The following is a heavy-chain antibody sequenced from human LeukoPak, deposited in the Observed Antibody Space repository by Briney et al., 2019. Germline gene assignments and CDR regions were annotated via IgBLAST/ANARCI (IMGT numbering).Heavy chain of an antibody. CDR3: ARGPTDMDFDY. Sequence: PSVKVSCTASGYTFTKSDYMHWVRQAPGQGLEWMGIINPSDGTTFYAHKFQGRVTMTRDTSTNTVYMELSSLRSEDTAVFYCARGPTDMDFDYWGQGSLVTVSS. J-gene: IGHJ4*02. CDR1: GYTFTKSDY. V-gene: IGHV1-46*01. CDR2: INPSDGTT.